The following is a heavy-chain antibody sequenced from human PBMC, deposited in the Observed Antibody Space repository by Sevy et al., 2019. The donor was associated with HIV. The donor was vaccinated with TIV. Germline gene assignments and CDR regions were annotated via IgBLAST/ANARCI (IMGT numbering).Heavy chain of an antibody. CDR3: ASSPLWFGEKVWFDP. Sequence: SETQSLTCTVSGGSISSGDYYWSWIRQPPGKGLEWIGYIYYSGSTYYNPSLKSRVTISVDTSKNQFSLKLSSVTAADTAVYYCASSPLWFGEKVWFDPWGQGTLVTVSS. J-gene: IGHJ5*02. D-gene: IGHD3-10*01. CDR1: GGSISSGDYY. V-gene: IGHV4-30-4*01. CDR2: IYYSGST.